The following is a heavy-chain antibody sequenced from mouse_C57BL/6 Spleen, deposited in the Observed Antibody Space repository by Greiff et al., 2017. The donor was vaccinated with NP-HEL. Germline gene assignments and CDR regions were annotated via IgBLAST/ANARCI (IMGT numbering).Heavy chain of an antibody. CDR1: GYTFTSYW. D-gene: IGHD1-2*01. CDR2: IYPSDSET. V-gene: IGHV1-61*01. J-gene: IGHJ2*01. Sequence: QVQLQQPGAELVRPGSSVKLSCKASGYTFTSYWMDWVKQRPGQGLEWIGNIYPSDSETHYNQKFKDKATLTVDKSSSTAYMQLSSLTSEDSAVYYCATGAVTTAYYFDYWGQGTILTVSS. CDR3: ATGAVTTAYYFDY.